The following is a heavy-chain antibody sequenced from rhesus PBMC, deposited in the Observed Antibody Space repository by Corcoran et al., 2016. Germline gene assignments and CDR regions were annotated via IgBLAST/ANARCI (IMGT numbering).Heavy chain of an antibody. J-gene: IGHJ4*01. CDR2: ISGSSGST. V-gene: IGHV4-165*01. D-gene: IGHD1-20*01. CDR1: GGSFSGYY. CDR3: AREMDSWNNVDYFDY. Sequence: QVQLQESGPGLVKPSETLSLTCAVSGGSFSGYYWGWFRQPPGKGLEWIGYISGSSGSTDYNPSLKSRVTISTDTSKNQFSLKLSSVTAADTAVYYCAREMDSWNNVDYFDYWGQGVLVTVSS.